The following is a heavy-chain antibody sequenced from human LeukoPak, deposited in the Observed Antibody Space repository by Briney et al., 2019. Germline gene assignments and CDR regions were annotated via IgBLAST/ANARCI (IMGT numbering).Heavy chain of an antibody. D-gene: IGHD2-2*01. CDR2: INAGNGNT. CDR1: GGTFSSYA. Sequence: GASVKVSCKASGGTFSSYAISWVRQAPGQRLEWMGWINAGNGNTKYSQKFQGRVTITRDTSASTAYMELSSLRSEDTAVYYCARVVVPAAELDYWGQGTLVTVSS. J-gene: IGHJ4*02. V-gene: IGHV1-3*01. CDR3: ARVVVPAAELDY.